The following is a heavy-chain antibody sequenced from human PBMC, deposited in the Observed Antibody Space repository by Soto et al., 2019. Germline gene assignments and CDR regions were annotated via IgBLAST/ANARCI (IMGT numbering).Heavy chain of an antibody. D-gene: IGHD1-7*01. V-gene: IGHV1-2*02. CDR1: GYSFTDFY. CDR2: INPDSGGA. CDR3: ARVMDDWNSVRFDP. J-gene: IGHJ5*02. Sequence: QVQLVQSGAEVKKPGASVKVSCKASGYSFTDFYIHWARQAPGQGLEWMGWINPDSGGANCAQKFQGRVTMTRDTSISTAYMELRRLRSDDTAVYYCARVMDDWNSVRFDPWGQGTLVTVSS.